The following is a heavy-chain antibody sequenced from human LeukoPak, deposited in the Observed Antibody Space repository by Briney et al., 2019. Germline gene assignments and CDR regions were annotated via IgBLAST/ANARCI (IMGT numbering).Heavy chain of an antibody. V-gene: IGHV4-38-2*01. D-gene: IGHD5-24*01. CDR2: IYHSGST. Sequence: SETVSLTCAVSGYSVSSGYYWGWIRQPPGKGLEWIGSIYHSGSTYYNPSLKSRVNISVDTSKNQFSLKLSSVTAADTAVYYCARLRDGYNLRWFDPWGQGTLVTVSS. CDR3: ARLRDGYNLRWFDP. CDR1: GYSVSSGYY. J-gene: IGHJ5*02.